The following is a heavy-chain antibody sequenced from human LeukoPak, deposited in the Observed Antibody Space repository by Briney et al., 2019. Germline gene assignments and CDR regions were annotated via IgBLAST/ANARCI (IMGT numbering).Heavy chain of an antibody. Sequence: SSETLSLTCAVYGGSFSGYYWSWIRQPPGKGLEWIGSIYHSGSTYYNPSLKSRVTISVDTSKNQFSLKLSSVTAADTAVYYCARAKIRFLEWLRLYYFDYWGQGTLVTVSS. D-gene: IGHD3-3*01. CDR3: ARAKIRFLEWLRLYYFDY. CDR1: GGSFSGYY. J-gene: IGHJ4*02. V-gene: IGHV4-34*01. CDR2: IYHSGST.